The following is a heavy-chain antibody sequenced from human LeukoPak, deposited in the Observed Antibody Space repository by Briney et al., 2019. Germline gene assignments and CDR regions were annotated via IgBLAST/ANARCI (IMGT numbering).Heavy chain of an antibody. CDR2: IYYSGST. CDR1: GGSISSSSYY. CDR3: ARGLRFLEWLPPNWFDP. Sequence: PSETLSLTCTVSGGSISSSSYYWGWIRQPPGKGLEWIGSIYYSGSTYYNPSLKSRVTISVDTSKNQFSLKLSSVTAADTAVYYCARGLRFLEWLPPNWFDPWGQGTLVTVSS. D-gene: IGHD3-3*01. V-gene: IGHV4-39*01. J-gene: IGHJ5*02.